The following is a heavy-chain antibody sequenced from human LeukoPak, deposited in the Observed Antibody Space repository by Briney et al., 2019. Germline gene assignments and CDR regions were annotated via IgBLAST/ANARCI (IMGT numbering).Heavy chain of an antibody. CDR3: ARDDSSGYYRFDY. J-gene: IGHJ4*02. CDR2: IHYSGSA. D-gene: IGHD3-22*01. V-gene: IGHV4-59*01. Sequence: SETLSLTCTVSGGSISSYYWSWMRQPPGKGLEWIGYIHYSGSANYNPSLKSRVTISVDTSKNQFSLKLSSVTAADTAVYYCARDDSSGYYRFDYWGQGTLVTVSS. CDR1: GGSISSYY.